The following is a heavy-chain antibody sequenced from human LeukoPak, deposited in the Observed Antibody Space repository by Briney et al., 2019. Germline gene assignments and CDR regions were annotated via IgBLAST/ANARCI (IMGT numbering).Heavy chain of an antibody. CDR2: IYHSGST. D-gene: IGHD2-2*01. J-gene: IGHJ6*03. CDR1: GGSISSGGYY. Sequence: PSQTLSLTCAVSGGSISSGGYYWSWIRQPPGKGLEWIGYIYHSGSTYYNPSLKSRVTISVDRSKNQFSLKLSSVTAADTAVYYCARGSFDCSSTSCLRPYYYYYMDVWGKGTTVTVSS. CDR3: ARGSFDCSSTSCLRPYYYYYMDV. V-gene: IGHV4-30-2*01.